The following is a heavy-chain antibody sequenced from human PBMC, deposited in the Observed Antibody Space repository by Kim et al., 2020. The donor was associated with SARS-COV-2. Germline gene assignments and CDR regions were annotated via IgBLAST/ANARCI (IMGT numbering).Heavy chain of an antibody. Sequence: GGSLRLSCAASGFTFSSYAMSWVRQAPGKGLEWVSAISGSGGSTYYADSVKGRFTISRDNSKNTLYLQMNSLRAEDTAVYYCATPSIPVPAAAFDYWGQGTLVTVSS. V-gene: IGHV3-23*01. CDR2: ISGSGGST. CDR3: ATPSIPVPAAAFDY. D-gene: IGHD2-2*01. J-gene: IGHJ4*02. CDR1: GFTFSSYA.